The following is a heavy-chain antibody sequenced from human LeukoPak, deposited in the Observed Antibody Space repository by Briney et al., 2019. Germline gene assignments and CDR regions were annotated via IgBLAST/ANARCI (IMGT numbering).Heavy chain of an antibody. J-gene: IGHJ6*03. Sequence: ASVKVSCKASGYTFTRYYMHWVRQAPGQGLEWMGIINPSGGSTSYAQKFQGRVTMTRDTSTSTVYMELSSLRSEDTAVYYCARASGSYHYYMDVWGKGTTVTVSS. CDR1: GYTFTRYY. CDR2: INPSGGST. CDR3: ARASGSYHYYMDV. V-gene: IGHV1-46*03. D-gene: IGHD3-10*01.